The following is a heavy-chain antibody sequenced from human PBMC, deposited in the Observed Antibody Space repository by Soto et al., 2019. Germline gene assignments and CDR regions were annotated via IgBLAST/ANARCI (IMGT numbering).Heavy chain of an antibody. V-gene: IGHV1-69*01. CDR3: ARGWGDDNTDYYYAY. CDR2: IIPIFGRP. D-gene: IGHD3-22*01. Sequence: QVQLVQSGTEVRKPGSSVKVSCKASGGTFSRHAISWVRQAPGQGLEWMGGIIPIFGRPNIAQKFQGRLTIIADEATSTAYMELSSLTSEDTAIYYCARGWGDDNTDYYYAYWGQGSPVIVSS. CDR1: GGTFSRHA. J-gene: IGHJ4*02.